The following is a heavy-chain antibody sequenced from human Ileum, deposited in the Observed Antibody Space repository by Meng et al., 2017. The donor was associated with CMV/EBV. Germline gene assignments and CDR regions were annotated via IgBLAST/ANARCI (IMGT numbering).Heavy chain of an antibody. CDR2: INYSGST. Sequence: QGQLEESGLGLVKPSQTLSPTCTVSGGSINSGDLYWSWIRQPPGKGLELIGYINYSGSTHYNPSLKSRVTISVDTSKNLFFLKLSSVTAADTAVYYCARTGYYYYLDVWGKGTTVTVSS. CDR1: GGSINSGDLY. V-gene: IGHV4-30-4*08. J-gene: IGHJ6*03. CDR3: ARTGYYYYLDV.